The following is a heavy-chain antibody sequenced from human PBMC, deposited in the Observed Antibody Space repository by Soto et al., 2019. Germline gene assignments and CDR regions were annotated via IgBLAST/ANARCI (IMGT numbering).Heavy chain of an antibody. V-gene: IGHV3-23*01. CDR2: ISGSGGST. CDR1: GFTFSSYA. CDR3: AKGSTPHHFSDY. D-gene: IGHD2-15*01. Sequence: EVQLLESGGGLVQPGGSLRLSCAASGFTFSSYAVSWVRQAPGKGLEWVSAISGSGGSTYYADSVKGRFTISRDNSKNTLYLQMNSLRAEDTAVYYCAKGSTPHHFSDYWGQGTLVTVSS. J-gene: IGHJ4*02.